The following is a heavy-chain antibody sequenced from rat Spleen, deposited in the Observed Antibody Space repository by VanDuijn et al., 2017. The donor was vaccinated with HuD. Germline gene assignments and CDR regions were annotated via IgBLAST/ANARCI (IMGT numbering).Heavy chain of an antibody. CDR2: ITNTGGST. Sequence: EVQLVESGGGLVQPGRSLKISCVASGFTFNNYWMTWNRQTPGRGLEWVASITNTGGSTYYPDSVKGRFTISRDNAKSTLYLQMNSLRSEDTATYYCTRDRDRYGDYWYFDFWGPGTMVTVSS. V-gene: IGHV5-31*01. D-gene: IGHD2-3*01. CDR3: TRDRDRYGDYWYFDF. CDR1: GFTFNNYW. J-gene: IGHJ1*01.